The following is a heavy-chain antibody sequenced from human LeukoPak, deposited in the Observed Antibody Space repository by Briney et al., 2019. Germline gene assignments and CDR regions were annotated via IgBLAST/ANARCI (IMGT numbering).Heavy chain of an antibody. CDR3: ARDVSDFWSFSKYYYMDV. D-gene: IGHD3-3*01. J-gene: IGHJ6*03. V-gene: IGHV1-18*01. Sequence: ASVKVSCKASGYTFSDYGISWVRQAPGQGLEWMGWISAFNGDTNYEQKLQGRVTMTTDTSTSTAYMELRSLTSDDTAVYYCARDVSDFWSFSKYYYMDVWGKGTTVTVSS. CDR2: ISAFNGDT. CDR1: GYTFSDYG.